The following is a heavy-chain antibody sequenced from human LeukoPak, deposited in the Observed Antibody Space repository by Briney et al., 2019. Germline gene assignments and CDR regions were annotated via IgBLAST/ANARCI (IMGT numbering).Heavy chain of an antibody. J-gene: IGHJ4*02. CDR3: VKDHWGSYYSLFDS. Sequence: GSLRLSCGASGFTLCSYAMRWVRRAPGKGLGWGSAISASDNNTYYADSVEGRFTISRDNSKNTLSLQMNSLRAEDTALYYCVKDHWGSYYSLFDSWGQGTLVTVSS. V-gene: IGHV3-23*01. CDR2: ISASDNNT. D-gene: IGHD1-26*01. CDR1: GFTLCSYA.